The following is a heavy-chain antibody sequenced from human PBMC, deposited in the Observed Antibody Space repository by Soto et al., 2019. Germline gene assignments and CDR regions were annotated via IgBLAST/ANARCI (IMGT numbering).Heavy chain of an antibody. D-gene: IGHD3-22*01. CDR2: TYYRSKWYN. CDR3: AREVRYYDNSGYYYNWFDP. Sequence: SQTLSLTCAISGDSVSSNSAAWNWIRQSPSRGLEWLGRTYYRSKWYNDYAVSVKSRITINPDTSKNQFSLQLNSVTPEDTAVYYCAREVRYYDNSGYYYNWFDPWGQGTLVTVSS. V-gene: IGHV6-1*01. J-gene: IGHJ5*02. CDR1: GDSVSSNSAA.